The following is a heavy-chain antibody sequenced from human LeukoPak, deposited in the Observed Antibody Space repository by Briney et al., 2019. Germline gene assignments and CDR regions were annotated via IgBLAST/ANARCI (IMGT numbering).Heavy chain of an antibody. CDR1: GYTFTSYG. Sequence: VASVKVSCKASGYTFTSYGISWVRQAPGQGLEWMGWISAYNGNTNYAQKLQGRVTMTTDTSTSTAYMELRSLRSDDTAVYYCARMDTAMVTFDYFDCWGQGTLVTVSS. J-gene: IGHJ4*02. D-gene: IGHD5-18*01. CDR2: ISAYNGNT. CDR3: ARMDTAMVTFDYFDC. V-gene: IGHV1-18*04.